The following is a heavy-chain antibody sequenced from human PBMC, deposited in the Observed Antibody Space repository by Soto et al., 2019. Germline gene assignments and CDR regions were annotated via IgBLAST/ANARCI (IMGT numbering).Heavy chain of an antibody. J-gene: IGHJ4*02. Sequence: TGGSLRLSCVASGFTFSSYEMNWVRLAPGKGLEWVSYISSSGSTIYYADSVKGRFTISRDNAKNSLYLQMNSLRAEDTAVYYCSSSWYVGAFDYWGQGTLVTVSS. D-gene: IGHD6-13*01. CDR3: SSSWYVGAFDY. V-gene: IGHV3-48*03. CDR1: GFTFSSYE. CDR2: ISSSGSTI.